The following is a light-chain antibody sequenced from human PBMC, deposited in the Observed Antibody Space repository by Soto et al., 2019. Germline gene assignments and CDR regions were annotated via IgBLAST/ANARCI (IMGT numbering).Light chain of an antibody. CDR2: KAS. CDR1: QSISSW. V-gene: IGKV1-5*03. CDR3: QQYNSYSYT. Sequence: DIQMTQSPSTLSASVGDRGTITCRASQSISSWLAWYQQKPGKAPKLLIYKASSLDSGVPSRFSGSGSGTEFTLTISSLQPDDFATYYCQQYNSYSYTFGQGTKLEIK. J-gene: IGKJ2*01.